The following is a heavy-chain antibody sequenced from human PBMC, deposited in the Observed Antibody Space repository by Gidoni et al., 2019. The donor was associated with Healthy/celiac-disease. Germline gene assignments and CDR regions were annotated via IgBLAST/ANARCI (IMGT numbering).Heavy chain of an antibody. CDR2: ISYDGSNK. CDR1: GFTFSSYG. CDR3: ASLGGGAVAGVV. V-gene: IGHV3-30*03. J-gene: IGHJ4*02. Sequence: QVQLVESGGGVVQPGRSLRLSCAASGFTFSSYGMHWVRQAPGKGLEWVAVISYDGSNKYYADSVKGRFTISRDNSKNTLYLQMNSLRAEDTAVYYCASLGGGAVAGVVWGQGTLVTVSS. D-gene: IGHD6-19*01.